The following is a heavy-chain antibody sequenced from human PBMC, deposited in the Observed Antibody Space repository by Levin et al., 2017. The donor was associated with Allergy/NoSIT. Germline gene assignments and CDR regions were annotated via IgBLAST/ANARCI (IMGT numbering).Heavy chain of an antibody. V-gene: IGHV4-39*01. Sequence: SETLSLTCTVPGGSISSTSYYWGWIRQPPGKGLEWIGSIYYSGTTYYNPSLKSRVTMSVDTSKNQFSLKLSSVTAADTAVYYCARQGFRYYGSGRRPSAVDYWGQGILVTVSS. J-gene: IGHJ4*02. CDR1: GGSISSTSYY. CDR3: ARQGFRYYGSGRRPSAVDY. CDR2: IYYSGTT. D-gene: IGHD3-10*01.